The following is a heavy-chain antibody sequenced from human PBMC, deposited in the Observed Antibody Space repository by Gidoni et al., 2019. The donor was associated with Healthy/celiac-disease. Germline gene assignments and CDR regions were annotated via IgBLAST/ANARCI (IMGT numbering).Heavy chain of an antibody. V-gene: IGHV4-59*01. D-gene: IGHD2-2*01. CDR3: ARDFPVPDRSGAFDI. Sequence: WIGYIYYSGSTNYNPSLKSRVTISVDTSKNQFSLKLSSVTAADTAVYYCARDFPVPDRSGAFDIWGQGTMVTVSS. CDR2: IYYSGST. J-gene: IGHJ3*02.